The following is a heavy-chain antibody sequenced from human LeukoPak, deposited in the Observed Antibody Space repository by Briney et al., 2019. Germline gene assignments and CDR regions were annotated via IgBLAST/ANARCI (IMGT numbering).Heavy chain of an antibody. Sequence: GASVKVSCKASGGTFSSYAISWVRQAPGQGLEWMGRIIPILGIANYAQKFQGRVTITADKSTSTAYMELSSLRSEDTAVYYCARAPAPAPSGYYGMDVWGQGTTVTVSS. CDR1: GGTFSSYA. J-gene: IGHJ6*02. D-gene: IGHD2-2*01. CDR2: IIPILGIA. CDR3: ARAPAPAPSGYYGMDV. V-gene: IGHV1-69*04.